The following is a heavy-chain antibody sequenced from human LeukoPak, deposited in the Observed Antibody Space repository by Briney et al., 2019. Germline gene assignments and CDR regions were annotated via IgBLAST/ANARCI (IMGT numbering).Heavy chain of an antibody. CDR1: GFTFSSYS. D-gene: IGHD5-18*01. J-gene: IGHJ3*02. V-gene: IGHV3-21*01. CDR2: ISSSSSYI. CDR3: ARDRVTAMSNAFDI. Sequence: GGSLRLSCAASGFTFSSYSMNWVRQAPGKGLEWVSSISSSSSYIYYADSVKGRFTISRDNAKNSLYLQMNSLRAEDTAVYYCARDRVTAMSNAFDIWGQGTMVTVSS.